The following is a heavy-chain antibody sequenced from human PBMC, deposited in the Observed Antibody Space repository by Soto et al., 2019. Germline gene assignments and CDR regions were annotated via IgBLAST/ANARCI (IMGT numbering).Heavy chain of an antibody. D-gene: IGHD4-17*01. CDR2: IYSGGST. Sequence: EVQLVESGGGLVQPGGSLRLSCATSGFTVSSNYMSWVRQAPGKGLEWVSVIYSGGSTYYADSVKGRFTISRDNSKNTLYLQMNSLRAEDTAVYYCARGGSYGGNSEGEIDYWGQGTLVTVSS. V-gene: IGHV3-66*01. J-gene: IGHJ4*02. CDR3: ARGGSYGGNSEGEIDY. CDR1: GFTVSSNY.